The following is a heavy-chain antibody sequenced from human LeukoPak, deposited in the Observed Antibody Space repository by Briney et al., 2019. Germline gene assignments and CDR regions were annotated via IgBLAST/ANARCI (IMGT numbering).Heavy chain of an antibody. D-gene: IGHD2-2*01. V-gene: IGHV3-11*06. Sequence: GGSLRLSCAGSGFIFSDFYMSWIRQAPGKGLEWVSLIYSSSDYIYYADSVKGRFTISRDNAKNSLYLQMNSLRAEDTAVYYCARGLGVDIVVVPAASYYGMDVWGQGTTVTVSS. J-gene: IGHJ6*02. CDR2: IYSSSDYI. CDR1: GFIFSDFY. CDR3: ARGLGVDIVVVPAASYYGMDV.